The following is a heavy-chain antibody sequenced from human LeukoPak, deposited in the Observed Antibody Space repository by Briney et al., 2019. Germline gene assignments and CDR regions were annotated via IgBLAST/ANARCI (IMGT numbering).Heavy chain of an antibody. J-gene: IGHJ6*02. CDR2: ISSSGSLI. D-gene: IGHD4-17*01. V-gene: IGHV3-48*03. CDR3: AREVTTSRYYGMDV. Sequence: GVSLRLSCAASGFTFSSYEMNWVRQAPGKGLEWVSYISSSGSLISYADSVKGRFTFSRDISKNSLYLQMNSLRAEDTAIYYCAREVTTSRYYGMDVWGQGTTVTVSS. CDR1: GFTFSSYE.